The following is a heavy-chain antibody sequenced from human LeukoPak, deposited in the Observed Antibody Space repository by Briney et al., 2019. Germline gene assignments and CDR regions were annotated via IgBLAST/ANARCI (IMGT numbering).Heavy chain of an antibody. V-gene: IGHV3-30*18. CDR3: AKDLYSSSWYSYYYGMDV. CDR2: ISFDGSNK. Sequence: GGSLRLSCAASGFTFSSYGMHWVRQAPGKGLEWVAVISFDGSNKYYADSVKGRFTISRDNSKNTLYLQMNSLRAEDTAVYYCAKDLYSSSWYSYYYGMDVWGQGTTVTVSS. J-gene: IGHJ6*02. D-gene: IGHD6-13*01. CDR1: GFTFSSYG.